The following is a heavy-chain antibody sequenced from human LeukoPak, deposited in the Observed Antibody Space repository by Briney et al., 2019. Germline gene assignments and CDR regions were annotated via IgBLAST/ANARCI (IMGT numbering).Heavy chain of an antibody. CDR1: GFTFSSYG. Sequence: PGGSLRLSCAASGFTFSSYGMHWVRQAPGKGLEWVAFIRYDGSNKYYADSVKGRFTISRDNSKNTLYLQMNSLRAGDTAVYYCVARGFDYWGQGTLVTVSS. V-gene: IGHV3-30*02. D-gene: IGHD3-10*01. CDR2: IRYDGSNK. CDR3: VARGFDY. J-gene: IGHJ4*02.